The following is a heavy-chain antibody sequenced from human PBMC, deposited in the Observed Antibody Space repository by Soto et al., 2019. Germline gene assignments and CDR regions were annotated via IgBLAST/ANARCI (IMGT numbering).Heavy chain of an antibody. Sequence: SVKVSCKASGGTFSSYAISWVRQAPGQGLEWMGGIIPIFGTANYAQKFQGRVTITADESTSTAYMELSSLRSEDTAVYYCALGSGSYYRPYNWFDPWGQGTLVTVSS. D-gene: IGHD3-10*01. V-gene: IGHV1-69*13. J-gene: IGHJ5*02. CDR3: ALGSGSYYRPYNWFDP. CDR2: IIPIFGTA. CDR1: GGTFSSYA.